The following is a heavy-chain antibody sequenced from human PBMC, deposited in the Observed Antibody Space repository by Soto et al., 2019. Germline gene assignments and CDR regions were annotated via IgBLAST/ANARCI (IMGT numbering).Heavy chain of an antibody. CDR2: IYYSGST. V-gene: IGHV4-30-4*01. CDR1: GGSISSGDYY. Sequence: QVQLQESGPGLVKPSQTLSLTCTVSGGSISSGDYYWSWIRQPPGKGLEWIGYIYYSGSTYYNPSLKSRVTISVDTSKNQFSLKLGSVTAADTAVYYCARDSFYGSGNYYGMDVWGQGTTVTVSS. CDR3: ARDSFYGSGNYYGMDV. D-gene: IGHD3-10*01. J-gene: IGHJ6*02.